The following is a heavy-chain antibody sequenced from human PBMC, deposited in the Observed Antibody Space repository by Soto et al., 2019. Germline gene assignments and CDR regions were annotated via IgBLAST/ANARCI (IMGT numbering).Heavy chain of an antibody. D-gene: IGHD5-12*01. CDR3: ARRVATKVYYFDY. CDR2: IYYSGNT. J-gene: IGHJ4*02. CDR1: GSSITNYY. V-gene: IGHV4-59*08. Sequence: SETLSLTCIVSGSSITNYYWTWLRQPPGKGLEWIGYIYYSGNTNYNPSLKSRVTILMETSKNQFSLKLTSVTAADTAVYYCARRVATKVYYFDYWSQGTLVTVSS.